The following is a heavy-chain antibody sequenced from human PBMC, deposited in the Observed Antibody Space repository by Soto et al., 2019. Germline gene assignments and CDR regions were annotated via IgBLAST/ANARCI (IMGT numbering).Heavy chain of an antibody. CDR3: ARDRPYGDPNWFDP. CDR1: GFTFTSFT. J-gene: IGHJ5*02. D-gene: IGHD4-17*01. CDR2: MSYDGART. V-gene: IGHV3-30-3*01. Sequence: QVQLVESGGGVVQPGGSLSLSCATSGFTFTSFTMHWVRQAPGKGLEWIAVMSYDGARTDYADAVKGRFTISRDTSKKTLYLQMNHLRPDDTAMYYCARDRPYGDPNWFDPWGQGTLVTVSS.